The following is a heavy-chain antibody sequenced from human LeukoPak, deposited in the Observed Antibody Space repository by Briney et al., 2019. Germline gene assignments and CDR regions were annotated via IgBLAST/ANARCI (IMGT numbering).Heavy chain of an antibody. CDR1: GGSISSYY. CDR3: ARTTVVTPSAFDI. J-gene: IGHJ3*02. CDR2: INHSGST. D-gene: IGHD4-23*01. Sequence: PSETLSLTCTVSGGSISSYYWSWIRQPPGKGLEWIGEINHSGSTNYNPSLKSRVTISVDTSKNQFSLKLSSVTAADTAVYYCARTTVVTPSAFDIWGQGTMVTVSS. V-gene: IGHV4-34*01.